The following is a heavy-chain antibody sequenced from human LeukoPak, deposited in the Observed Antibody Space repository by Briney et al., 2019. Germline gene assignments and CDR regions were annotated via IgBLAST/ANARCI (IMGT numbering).Heavy chain of an antibody. J-gene: IGHJ6*03. D-gene: IGHD1-20*01. CDR2: IYYSGST. Sequence: SETLALTRTVSGGSISSYYWSWIRQPPGKGLEWIGYIYYSGSTNYNPSLKSRVTISVDTSKNQFSLKLSSVTAADTAVYYCARDLGITGTDYYYYMDVWGKGTTVSVSS. CDR3: ARDLGITGTDYYYYMDV. V-gene: IGHV4-59*01. CDR1: GGSISSYY.